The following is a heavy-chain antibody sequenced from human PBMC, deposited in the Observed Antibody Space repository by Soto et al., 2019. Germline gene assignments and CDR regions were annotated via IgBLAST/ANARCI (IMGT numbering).Heavy chain of an antibody. V-gene: IGHV3-21*01. J-gene: IGHJ4*01. CDR2: ISKGSNYI. CDR3: APSSTITCLDY. D-gene: IGHD4-4*01. CDR1: GFGFSRHG. Sequence: XVCLRISCVACGFGFSRHGTNWVWDRPGKGLEWVSSISKGSNYIYYRDSVRGRFTVSRDGAKNELYLQLNSLRVEDPAVYPCAPSSTITCLDYCGQRTLVTVSS.